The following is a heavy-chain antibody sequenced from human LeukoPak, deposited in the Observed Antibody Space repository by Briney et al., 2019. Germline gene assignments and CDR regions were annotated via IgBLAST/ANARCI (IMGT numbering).Heavy chain of an antibody. J-gene: IGHJ4*02. CDR1: GYTFTVYY. CDR2: IDPNSGGT. V-gene: IGHV1-2*02. CDR3: AREAGAAPDY. Sequence: ASVTVSCKTSGYTFTVYYMHWVRQAPGQGLEWMGWIDPNSGGTRYAQKFQGRVTMTRDTSNGTVYMELSRLTDDDTAVYYCAREAGAAPDYWGQGTLVTVSS. D-gene: IGHD1-26*01.